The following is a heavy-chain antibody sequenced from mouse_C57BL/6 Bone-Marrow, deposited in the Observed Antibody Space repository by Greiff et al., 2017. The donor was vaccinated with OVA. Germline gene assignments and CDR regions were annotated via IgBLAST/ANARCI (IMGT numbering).Heavy chain of an antibody. D-gene: IGHD1-1*01. CDR1: GFTFSDYG. CDR2: ISSGSSTI. J-gene: IGHJ1*03. Sequence: DVMLVESGGGLVKPGGSLKLSCAASGFTFSDYGMHWVRQAPEKGLEWVAYISSGSSTIYYADTVKGRFTISRDNAKNTLFLQMTSLRSEDTAMYYCARDTTVDWYFDVWGTGTTVTVSS. V-gene: IGHV5-17*01. CDR3: ARDTTVDWYFDV.